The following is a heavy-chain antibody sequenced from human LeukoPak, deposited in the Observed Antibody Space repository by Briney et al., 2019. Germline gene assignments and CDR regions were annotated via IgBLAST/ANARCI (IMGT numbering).Heavy chain of an antibody. V-gene: IGHV1-2*02. D-gene: IGHD6-19*01. CDR2: INPNSGGT. J-gene: IGHJ4*02. CDR3: ASGVIAVAGTIDY. Sequence: ASVNVSFTASGYTFTVYYMHWVRQAPGQGLEWMGWINPNSGGTNYAQKFQGRVTMTRDTSISTAYMELSRLRSDDTAVYYCASGVIAVAGTIDYWGQGTLVTVSS. CDR1: GYTFTVYY.